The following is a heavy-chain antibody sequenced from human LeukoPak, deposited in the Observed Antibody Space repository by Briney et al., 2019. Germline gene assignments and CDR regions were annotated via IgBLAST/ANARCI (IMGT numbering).Heavy chain of an antibody. CDR3: AREYCSGGSCYDYYYYGMDV. Sequence: SQTLSLTCAISGDSVSSNSVTWNWIRQSPSRGLEWLGRTYYRSTWYNDYAVSVKSRITINPDTSKNQFSLQLNSVTPEDTAVYYCAREYCSGGSCYDYYYYGMDVWGQGTTVTVSS. CDR1: GDSVSSNSVT. CDR2: TYYRSTWYN. V-gene: IGHV6-1*01. J-gene: IGHJ6*02. D-gene: IGHD2-15*01.